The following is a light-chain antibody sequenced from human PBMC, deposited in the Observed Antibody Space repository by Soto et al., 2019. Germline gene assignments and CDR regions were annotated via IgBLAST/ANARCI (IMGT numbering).Light chain of an antibody. CDR3: CSYSGSDTLL. CDR1: SSDVGSYNY. Sequence: QSALTQPRSVSGSPGESVTISCTGTSSDVGSYNYVSWYQQYPGKAPKVMIYDVTGRPSEVPDRFSGSKFGNTASLTISGLQAEDEAEYFCCSYSGSDTLLFGGGTKLTVL. V-gene: IGLV2-11*01. CDR2: DVT. J-gene: IGLJ3*02.